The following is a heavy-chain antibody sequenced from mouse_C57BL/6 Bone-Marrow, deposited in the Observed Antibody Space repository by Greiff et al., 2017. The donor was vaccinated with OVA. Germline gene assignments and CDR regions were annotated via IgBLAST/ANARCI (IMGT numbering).Heavy chain of an antibody. Sequence: VQLQQPGAELVMPGASVKLSCKASGYTFTSYWMHWVTQRPGQGLEWIGELDPSDSYPNYNQKFKGKSTLTVDKSSSTAYMQLSSLTSEDSAVYYCITTDRDYWGQGTSVTVSS. D-gene: IGHD1-1*01. J-gene: IGHJ4*01. CDR2: LDPSDSYP. CDR1: GYTFTSYW. CDR3: ITTDRDY. V-gene: IGHV1-69*01.